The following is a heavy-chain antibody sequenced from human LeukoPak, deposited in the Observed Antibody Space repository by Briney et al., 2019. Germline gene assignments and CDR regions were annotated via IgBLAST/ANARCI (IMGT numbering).Heavy chain of an antibody. CDR1: GFNFSDFA. CDR2: ISSNGISP. V-gene: IGHV3-64*04. D-gene: IGHD4-17*01. CDR3: ARHLGMSDDYGDYGVSFPQPAVGYYYGMDV. Sequence: GGSLRLSCAASGFNFSDFAMHWLRQAPGKGLEYVSPISSNGISPYYANSVKGRFTISRDNAEKSLYLQMNSLRAEDTAVYYCARHLGMSDDYGDYGVSFPQPAVGYYYGMDVWGQGTTVTVSS. J-gene: IGHJ6*02.